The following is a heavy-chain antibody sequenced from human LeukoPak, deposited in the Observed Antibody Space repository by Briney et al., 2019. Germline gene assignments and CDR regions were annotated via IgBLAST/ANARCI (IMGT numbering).Heavy chain of an antibody. D-gene: IGHD6-19*01. CDR2: ISSSSSYI. J-gene: IGHJ3*02. CDR3: ARDKGGWYSGVAFDI. Sequence: GGSLRLSCAASGFTFSSYAMSWVRQAPGKGLEWVSSISSSSSYIYYADSVKGRFTISRDNAKNSLYLQMNSLRAEDTAVYYCARDKGGWYSGVAFDIWGQGTMVTVSS. CDR1: GFTFSSYA. V-gene: IGHV3-21*01.